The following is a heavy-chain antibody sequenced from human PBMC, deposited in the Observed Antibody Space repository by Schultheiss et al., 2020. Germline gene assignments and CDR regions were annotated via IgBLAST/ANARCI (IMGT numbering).Heavy chain of an antibody. V-gene: IGHV3-66*01. CDR1: GSALTDAW. CDR3: AREVAVAGTRFYYYYGMDV. D-gene: IGHD6-19*01. CDR2: IYSGGST. J-gene: IGHJ6*04. Sequence: GGSLRLSCSLSGSALTDAWLTWVRQAPGKGLEWVSVIYSGGSTYYADSVKGRFTISRDNSKNTLYLQMNSLRAEDTAVYYCAREVAVAGTRFYYYYGMDVWGKGTTVTVSS.